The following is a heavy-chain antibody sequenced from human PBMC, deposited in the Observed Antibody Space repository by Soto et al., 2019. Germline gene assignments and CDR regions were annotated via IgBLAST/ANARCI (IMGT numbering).Heavy chain of an antibody. V-gene: IGHV4-39*01. J-gene: IGHJ3*02. CDR2: VHHSVTT. CDR1: GVAVCYTSCY. D-gene: IGHD4-17*01. CDR3: PRPSSSSVTTGATFDI. Sequence: SAILSLTCDVCGVAVCYTSCYWGWVRQSPGKGLEWIGSVHHSVTTYYNPSLKGRVTISMDTSKNQFSLRLTSVTAADTAVYYCPRPSSSSVTTGATFDIWGQGTVVT.